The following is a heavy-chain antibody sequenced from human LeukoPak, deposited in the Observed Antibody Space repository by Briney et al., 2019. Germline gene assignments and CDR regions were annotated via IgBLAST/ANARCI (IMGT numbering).Heavy chain of an antibody. CDR3: ASFPRGDLALVILDY. Sequence: GGSLRLSCAASGFTFSDYYMSWIRQAPGKGLEWISFISPDTAHTDYAGSVKGRFTISRDNAKNSLYLQMISLRAEDTAVYYCASFPRGDLALVILDYWGQGTLVTVSS. CDR1: GFTFSDYY. J-gene: IGHJ4*02. D-gene: IGHD2-21*01. CDR2: ISPDTAHT. V-gene: IGHV3-11*03.